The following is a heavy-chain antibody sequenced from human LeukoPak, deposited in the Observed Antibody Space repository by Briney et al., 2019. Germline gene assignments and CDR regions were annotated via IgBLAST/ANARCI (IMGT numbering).Heavy chain of an antibody. V-gene: IGHV3-23*01. J-gene: IGHJ4*02. Sequence: GGSLRLSCAASGFTFSSYAMSWVRQAPGKGLEWVSTIRGSGGSTYYADSVKGRFTISRDNSKNTLYLQMNSLRAEDTAVYYCAKDGIRGYSYGFAYFDYWGQGTLVTVSS. CDR3: AKDGIRGYSYGFAYFDY. CDR2: IRGSGGST. CDR1: GFTFSSYA. D-gene: IGHD5-18*01.